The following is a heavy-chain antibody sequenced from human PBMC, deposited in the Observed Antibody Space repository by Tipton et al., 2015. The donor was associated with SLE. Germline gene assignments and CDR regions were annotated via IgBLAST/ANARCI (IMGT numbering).Heavy chain of an antibody. CDR2: IYSGGST. D-gene: IGHD3-22*01. V-gene: IGHV3-53*01. J-gene: IGHJ4*02. Sequence: SLRLSCAASGFTVSSNYMSWVRQAPGKGLEWVSVIYSGGSTYYADSVKGRFTISRDNSKNTLYLQMNSLRAEDTAVYYCASLPTYYYDSSGYPPGDYWGQVTLVTVSS. CDR1: GFTVSSNY. CDR3: ASLPTYYYDSSGYPPGDY.